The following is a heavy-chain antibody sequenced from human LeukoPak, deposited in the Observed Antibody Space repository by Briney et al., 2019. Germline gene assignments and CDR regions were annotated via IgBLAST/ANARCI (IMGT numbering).Heavy chain of an antibody. D-gene: IGHD4-17*01. Sequence: GGSLRLSCAASGFTVSSNYMSWVRQAPGKGLEWVSYISSSSSTIYYADSVKGRFTISRDNAKNSLYLQMNSLRAEDTAVYYCARAVYGDYWFDPWGQGTLVTVSS. V-gene: IGHV3-48*01. CDR3: ARAVYGDYWFDP. CDR1: GFTVSSNY. J-gene: IGHJ5*02. CDR2: ISSSSSTI.